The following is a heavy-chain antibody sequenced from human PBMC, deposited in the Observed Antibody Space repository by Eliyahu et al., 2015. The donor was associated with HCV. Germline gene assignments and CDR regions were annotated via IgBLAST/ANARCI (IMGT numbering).Heavy chain of an antibody. D-gene: IGHD2-2*02. CDR3: AKDRGLGRSCITTSCYTNAFDV. CDR2: TDR. CDR1: GFTFXSYA. J-gene: IGHJ3*01. Sequence: EVQLLESGGGLVQPGGXLRLSXTXSGFTFXSYAMSWVRQXPGKGLEWXSTTDRYYADXVKGRFTISRDNSGNTVYLQMNSLRAEDTAVYYCAKDRGLGRSCITTSCYTNAFDVWGQGTMVTVSS. V-gene: IGHV3-23*05.